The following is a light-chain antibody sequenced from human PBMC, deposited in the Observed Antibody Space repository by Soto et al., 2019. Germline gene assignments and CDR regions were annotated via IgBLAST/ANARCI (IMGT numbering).Light chain of an antibody. J-gene: IGKJ5*01. CDR2: DVS. CDR1: QDIRGA. V-gene: IGKV1-13*02. CDR3: PEFNSYPFI. Sequence: AIPLTQSPSSLSASVGDRVTITCRASQDIRGALAWYQQKPGKAPKILIYDVSSSQSGVPSRFIGNSSGTYFSLNTTALQPEGFAADYGPEFNSYPFIFGQGTRLYIK.